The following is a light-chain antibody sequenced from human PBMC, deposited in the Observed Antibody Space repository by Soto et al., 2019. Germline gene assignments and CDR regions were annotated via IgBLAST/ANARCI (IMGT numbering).Light chain of an antibody. CDR1: QSVLYIPNNKNY. Sequence: IVMTQSPDSLAVSLGERATINCKSSQSVLYIPNNKNYLAGYQQKPGQPPKLLIYGASTRESGVPDRFSGRGSGKDFTLTVSSLQAEDVAVYYWKQYLGDPPRTFGQGTKVAIK. CDR2: GAS. V-gene: IGKV4-1*01. J-gene: IGKJ1*01. CDR3: KQYLGDPPRT.